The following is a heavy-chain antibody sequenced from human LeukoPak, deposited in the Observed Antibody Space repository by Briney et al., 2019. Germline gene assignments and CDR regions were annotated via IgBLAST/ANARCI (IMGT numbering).Heavy chain of an antibody. CDR1: GDSVSRDSIA. V-gene: IGHV6-1*01. J-gene: IGHJ4*02. Sequence: SQTLSLTCAISGDSVSRDSIAWNWIRQSPSRGLEWLGRTYYRSKWYNDYAVSVKSRITINPDTSKNQFSLQLNSVTPEDTAVYYCARGLGWPYFVYWGQGTLVTVSS. CDR2: TYYRSKWYN. CDR3: ARGLGWPYFVY. D-gene: IGHD5-24*01.